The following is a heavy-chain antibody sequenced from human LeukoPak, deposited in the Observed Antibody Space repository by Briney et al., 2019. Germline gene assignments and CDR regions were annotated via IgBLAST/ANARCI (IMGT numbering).Heavy chain of an antibody. Sequence: GGSLRLSCAASGFTFSSYAMSWVRQAPGKGLEGVSAISGSGGSTYYADSVKGRFTISRDNSKNTLYLQMNSLRAEDTAVYYCAKDGNYDFWSGYYWVGDGMDVWGQGTTVTVSS. V-gene: IGHV3-23*01. CDR3: AKDGNYDFWSGYYWVGDGMDV. D-gene: IGHD3-3*01. CDR2: ISGSGGST. CDR1: GFTFSSYA. J-gene: IGHJ6*02.